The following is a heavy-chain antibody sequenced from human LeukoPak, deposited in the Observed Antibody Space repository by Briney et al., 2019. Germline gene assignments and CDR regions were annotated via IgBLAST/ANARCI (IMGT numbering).Heavy chain of an antibody. D-gene: IGHD3-22*01. CDR3: AKDLVGGDSSGYYYHDY. CDR2: ISGSGGST. CDR1: GFTLSNYY. Sequence: GGSLRLSCAASGFTLSNYYMHWVRQAPGKGLEWVSAISGSGGSTYYADSVKGRFTISRDNSKNTLYLQMNSLRAEDTAVYYCAKDLVGGDSSGYYYHDYWGQGTLVTVSS. V-gene: IGHV3-23*01. J-gene: IGHJ4*02.